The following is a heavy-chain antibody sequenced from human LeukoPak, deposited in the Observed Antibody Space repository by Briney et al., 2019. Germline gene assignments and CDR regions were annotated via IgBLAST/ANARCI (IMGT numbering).Heavy chain of an antibody. V-gene: IGHV1-46*01. CDR1: GYTFSNYY. CDR3: AREVIGYSNIDY. J-gene: IGHJ4*02. CDR2: INPSGGNS. Sequence: GASVKVSCKASGYTFSNYYIHWVRQAPGQGLEWMGIINPSGGNSNYAQKFEGRIAVTSDTSTSTVYMELSGLRSEDTAVYYCAREVIGYSNIDYWGQGTLVTVSS. D-gene: IGHD6-13*01.